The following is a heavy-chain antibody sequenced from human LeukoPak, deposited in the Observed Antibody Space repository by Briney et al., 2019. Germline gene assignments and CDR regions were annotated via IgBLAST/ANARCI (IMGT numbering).Heavy chain of an antibody. CDR2: INDRGHT. D-gene: IGHD4-23*01. Sequence: SETLSLTCAVHGGSFSGYHWNWIRQSPGKGLEWIGEINDRGHTNYNPSLETRVTVSVDTSRKQFSLRLSSVTAADTAVYYCARDPTTVVTTPYYFDFWGQGTLVTVSS. V-gene: IGHV4-34*01. CDR3: ARDPTTVVTTPYYFDF. J-gene: IGHJ4*02. CDR1: GGSFSGYH.